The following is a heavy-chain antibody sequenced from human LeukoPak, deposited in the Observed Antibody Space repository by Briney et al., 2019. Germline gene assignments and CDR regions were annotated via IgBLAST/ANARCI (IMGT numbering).Heavy chain of an antibody. Sequence: SETLSLTCTVSGVSVSSGSYYWSWIRQPPGKGLEWIGHIYYSGSTNYNPSLKSRVTISVDTSKNQFSLKLSSVTAADTAVNYCARDQASGSSGWYPTFDYWGQGTLVTVSS. V-gene: IGHV4-61*01. CDR2: IYYSGST. J-gene: IGHJ4*02. D-gene: IGHD6-19*01. CDR3: ARDQASGSSGWYPTFDY. CDR1: GVSVSSGSYY.